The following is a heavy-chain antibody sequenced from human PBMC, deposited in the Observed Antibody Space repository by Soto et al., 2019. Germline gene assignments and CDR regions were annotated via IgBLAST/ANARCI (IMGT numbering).Heavy chain of an antibody. Sequence: GASVKVSCKASGYTFTSYGISWVRQAPGQGLEWMGWISAYNGNTNYAQKLQGRVTMTTDTSTSTAYMELRSLRSDDTAVYYCARDFGVVVVAATLFDYWGQGTLVTVSS. CDR1: GYTFTSYG. CDR3: ARDFGVVVVAATLFDY. D-gene: IGHD2-15*01. J-gene: IGHJ4*02. V-gene: IGHV1-18*01. CDR2: ISAYNGNT.